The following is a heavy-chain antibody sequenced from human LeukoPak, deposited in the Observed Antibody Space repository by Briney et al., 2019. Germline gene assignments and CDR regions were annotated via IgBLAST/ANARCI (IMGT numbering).Heavy chain of an antibody. CDR2: ISDGSRDT. J-gene: IGHJ4*02. CDR1: GFTFSSFT. Sequence: GGSLRLSCATSGFTFSSFTMNWVRQAPGKGLEWVSTISDGSRDTHYAGSVKGRFTISRDDSQNIVYQQMDSLRAEDTALYYCTTRLRNHFDYWGQGTQVTVSS. V-gene: IGHV3-23*01. D-gene: IGHD5-12*01. CDR3: TTRLRNHFDY.